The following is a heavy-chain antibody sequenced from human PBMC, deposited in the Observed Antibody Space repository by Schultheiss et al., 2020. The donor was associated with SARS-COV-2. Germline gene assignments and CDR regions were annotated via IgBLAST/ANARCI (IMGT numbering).Heavy chain of an antibody. D-gene: IGHD5-12*01. CDR1: GFTFIHYA. Sequence: GESLKISCAASGFTFIHYAMSWVRQAPGKGLEWVSLITYSGGKTFYADSVKGRFTISRDNSKNTLYLRMNSLRAEDTAKYYCARDRDSGPTCSYWGQGTLVTVSS. CDR2: ITYSGGKT. CDR3: ARDRDSGPTCSY. J-gene: IGHJ4*02. V-gene: IGHV3-23*01.